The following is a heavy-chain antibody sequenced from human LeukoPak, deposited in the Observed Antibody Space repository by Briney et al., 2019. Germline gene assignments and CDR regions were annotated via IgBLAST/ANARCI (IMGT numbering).Heavy chain of an antibody. CDR3: ASWSTYSSSWFSLNYYYYYGMDV. V-gene: IGHV4-39*01. D-gene: IGHD6-13*01. CDR1: GGSISSSSYY. Sequence: PSETLSLTCTVSGGSISSSSYYWGWIRQPPGKGLEWIGSIYYSGSTYYNLSLKSRVTISVDTSKNQFSLKLSSVTAADTAVYYCASWSTYSSSWFSLNYYYYYGMDVWGQGTTVTVSS. J-gene: IGHJ6*02. CDR2: IYYSGST.